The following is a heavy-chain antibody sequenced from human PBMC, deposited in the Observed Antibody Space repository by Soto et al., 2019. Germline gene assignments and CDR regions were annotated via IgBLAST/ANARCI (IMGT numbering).Heavy chain of an antibody. Sequence: PGGSLRLSCAASGFTFSSYWMHWVRQAPGKGLVWVSRINSDGSSTSYADFVKGRFTISRDNAKNTLYLQMNSLRAEDTAVYYCAREYSSSRYFDYWGQGTLVTVSS. D-gene: IGHD6-6*01. V-gene: IGHV3-74*01. CDR2: INSDGSST. CDR1: GFTFSSYW. J-gene: IGHJ4*02. CDR3: AREYSSSRYFDY.